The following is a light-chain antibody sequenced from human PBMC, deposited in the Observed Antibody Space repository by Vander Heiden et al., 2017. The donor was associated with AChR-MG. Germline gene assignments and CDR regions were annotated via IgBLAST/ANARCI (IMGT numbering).Light chain of an antibody. CDR3: QQSYSTPPT. J-gene: IGKJ2*01. CDR1: QRISSY. V-gene: IGKV1-39*01. CDR2: AAS. Sequence: DIQMTKSPSSLSASVGDRVTITCRASQRISSYLNWYQQKPGKAPKLLIYAASSLQSGVPSRFSGSGSGTDFTLTISSLQPEDFATYYCQQSYSTPPTFGQGTKLEIK.